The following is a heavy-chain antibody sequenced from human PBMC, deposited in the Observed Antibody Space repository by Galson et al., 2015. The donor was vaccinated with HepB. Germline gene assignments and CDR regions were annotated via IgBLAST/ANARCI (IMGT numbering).Heavy chain of an antibody. CDR3: ARVYELLWFGELLTNFDY. J-gene: IGHJ4*02. D-gene: IGHD3-10*01. CDR1: GFTFSNAW. V-gene: IGHV3-15*07. Sequence: SLRLSCAASGFTFSNAWMNWVRQAPGKGLEWVGRIKSKTDGGTTDYAAPVKGRFTISRDDSKNTLYLQMNSLKTEDTAVYYCARVYELLWFGELLTNFDYWGQGTLVTVSS. CDR2: IKSKTDGGTT.